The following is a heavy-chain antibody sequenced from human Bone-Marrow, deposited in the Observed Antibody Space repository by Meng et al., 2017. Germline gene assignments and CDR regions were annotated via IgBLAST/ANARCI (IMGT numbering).Heavy chain of an antibody. CDR2: ISYDGSNK. CDR3: ARSRGVMYSSSWYGFDY. CDR1: GFTFSSYA. J-gene: IGHJ4*02. V-gene: IGHV3-30*01. D-gene: IGHD6-13*01. Sequence: GESLKISCEASGFTFSSYAMHWVRQAPGKGVEWVAVISYDGSNKYYADSVKGRFTISRDNSKNTLYLQMNSLRAEDTAVYYCARSRGVMYSSSWYGFDYWGQGTLVTVSS.